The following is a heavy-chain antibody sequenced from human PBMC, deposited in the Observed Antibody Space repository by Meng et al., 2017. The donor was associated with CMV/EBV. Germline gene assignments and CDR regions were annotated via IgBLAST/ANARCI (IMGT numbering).Heavy chain of an antibody. CDR2: IYYSGST. CDR3: ARGVVTMIVVYDP. CDR1: GGSISSSSYY. J-gene: IGHJ5*02. D-gene: IGHD3-22*01. Sequence: LHLQESGPGLVKPSETLSLPCTVSGGSISSSSYYWGWIRQPPGKGLEWIGSIYYSGSTYYNPSLKSRVTISVDTSKNQFSLKLSSVTAADTAVYYCARGVVTMIVVYDPWGQGTLVTVFS. V-gene: IGHV4-39*07.